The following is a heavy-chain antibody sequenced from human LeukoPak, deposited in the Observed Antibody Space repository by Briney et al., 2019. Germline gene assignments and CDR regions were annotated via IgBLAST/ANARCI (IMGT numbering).Heavy chain of an antibody. CDR3: ARPRQDYGDSSLGY. CDR2: ISGSGGST. J-gene: IGHJ4*02. D-gene: IGHD4-17*01. Sequence: GGSLRLSCAASGFTFSSYAMSWVRQAPGKGLEWVSAISGSGGSTYYADSVKGRFTISRDNSKNTLYLQMNTLRPEDTAVYCCARPRQDYGDSSLGYWGQGTLVTVSS. V-gene: IGHV3-23*01. CDR1: GFTFSSYA.